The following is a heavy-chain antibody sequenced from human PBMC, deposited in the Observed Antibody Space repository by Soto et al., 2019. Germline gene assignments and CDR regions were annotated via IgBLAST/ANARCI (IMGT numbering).Heavy chain of an antibody. CDR2: ITWNSRVL. CDR3: AKGRYDFWSPYYFDS. V-gene: IGHV3-9*01. D-gene: IGHD3-3*01. CDR1: GLNFDDFA. J-gene: IGHJ4*02. Sequence: EVQLVESGGRLVQPGRSLRLSCVANGLNFDDFAMHWVRQAPGKGLEWVSGITWNSRVLAYADSVKGRFTISRDNARNSLYLQMDSLRDEDTALYYCAKGRYDFWSPYYFDSWGQGTLVTVSS.